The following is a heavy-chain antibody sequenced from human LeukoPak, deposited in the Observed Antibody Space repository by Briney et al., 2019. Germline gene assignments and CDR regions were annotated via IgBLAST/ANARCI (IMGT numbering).Heavy chain of an antibody. CDR3: ASDRTGSNDY. V-gene: IGHV4-39*07. Sequence: PSETLSLTCTVSGGSISSSSYYWGWIRQPPGKGLEWVGSIYYSGSTYYNPSLKSRVTISVDTSKNQFSLKLSSVTAADTAVYYCASDRTGSNDYWGQGTLVTVSS. CDR2: IYYSGST. CDR1: GGSISSSSYY. D-gene: IGHD3/OR15-3a*01. J-gene: IGHJ4*02.